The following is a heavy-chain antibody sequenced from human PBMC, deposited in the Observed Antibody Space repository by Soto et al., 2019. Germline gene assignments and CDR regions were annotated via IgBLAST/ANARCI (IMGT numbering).Heavy chain of an antibody. V-gene: IGHV4-34*01. CDR1: GGSFSGYY. Sequence: PSETLSLTCAVYGGSFSGYYWSWIRQPPGKGLEWIGEINHSGSTNYNPSLKSRVTISVDTSKNQFSLKLSSVTAADTAVYYCARGLRFLELFYGMDVWGQGTTVTVSS. CDR2: INHSGST. J-gene: IGHJ6*02. CDR3: ARGLRFLELFYGMDV. D-gene: IGHD3-3*01.